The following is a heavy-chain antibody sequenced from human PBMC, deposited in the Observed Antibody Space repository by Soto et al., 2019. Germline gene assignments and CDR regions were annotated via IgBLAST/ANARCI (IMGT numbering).Heavy chain of an antibody. J-gene: IGHJ4*02. CDR2: LYYNGNT. V-gene: IGHV4-39*01. Sequence: QLQLQESGPGLVKPSETLSLTCTVSGGSISSSPYYWGWIRQPPGKGLEWIGNLYYNGNTFYNPSLKRRVTISMNTSKNQFSLKLSSVTAADTAVYYCARHGPLSNNWNQLDYLGQGTLVTVSS. D-gene: IGHD1-1*01. CDR1: GGSISSSPYY. CDR3: ARHGPLSNNWNQLDY.